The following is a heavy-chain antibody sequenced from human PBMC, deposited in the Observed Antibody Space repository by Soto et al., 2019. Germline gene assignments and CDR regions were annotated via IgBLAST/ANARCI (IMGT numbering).Heavy chain of an antibody. CDR2: TYYRSKWYN. D-gene: IGHD1-26*01. V-gene: IGHV6-1*01. CDR3: ARDRGRIVGPKVYYGMHV. CDR1: GDSVSSNSAA. Sequence: SQTLSLTCAISGDSVSSNSAAWNWIRQSPSRGLEWLGRTYYRSKWYNDYAVSVKSRITINPDTSKNQFSLQLNSVTPEDTAVYYCARDRGRIVGPKVYYGMHVSGQATTVTVSS. J-gene: IGHJ6*02.